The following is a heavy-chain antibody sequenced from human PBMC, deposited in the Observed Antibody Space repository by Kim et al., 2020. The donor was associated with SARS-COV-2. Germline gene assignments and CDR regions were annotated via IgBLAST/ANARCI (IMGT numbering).Heavy chain of an antibody. D-gene: IGHD6-19*01. CDR1: GFTFSSYG. J-gene: IGHJ5*02. Sequence: GGSLRLSCAASGFTFSSYGMHWVRQAPGKGLEWVAVIWHDGSNKYQADSVRGRFTISRDNSKNTLYLQMNSLRAEDTAVYYCAKGAVAGLSNWFDPWGRGTLVTVSS. V-gene: IGHV3-33*06. CDR3: AKGAVAGLSNWFDP. CDR2: IWHDGSNK.